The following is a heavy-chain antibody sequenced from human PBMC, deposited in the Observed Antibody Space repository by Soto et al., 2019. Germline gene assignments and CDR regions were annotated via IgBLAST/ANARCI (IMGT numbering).Heavy chain of an antibody. CDR1: GYTFTSYG. D-gene: IGHD2-2*01. CDR2: ISAYNGNT. Sequence: ASVKVSCKASGYTFTSYGISWMRQASEEGLEWMGCISAYNGNTNYAQKLQGRVTMTTDTYTSTAYMELRSVRSDDTAVYYCAVTVVPAATNYYYYYGMDVWGQGTTVTVSS. V-gene: IGHV1-18*01. CDR3: AVTVVPAATNYYYYYGMDV. J-gene: IGHJ6*02.